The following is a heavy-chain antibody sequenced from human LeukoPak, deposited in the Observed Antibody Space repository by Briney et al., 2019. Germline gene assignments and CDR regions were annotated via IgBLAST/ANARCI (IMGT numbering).Heavy chain of an antibody. CDR1: RFTFDDYT. V-gene: IGHV3-43*01. D-gene: IGHD3-22*01. Sequence: GGSLRLSCAASRFTFDDYTMHRVRQAPGKGLEWVSLISWDGGSTYYADSVKGRFTISRDNSKNSLYLQMNSLRTEDTALYYCAKENSIRRYYYDSSGYLDYWGQGTLVTVSS. CDR3: AKENSIRRYYYDSSGYLDY. J-gene: IGHJ4*02. CDR2: ISWDGGST.